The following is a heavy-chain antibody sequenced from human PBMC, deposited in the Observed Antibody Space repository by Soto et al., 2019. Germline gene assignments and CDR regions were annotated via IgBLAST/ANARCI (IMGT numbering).Heavy chain of an antibody. V-gene: IGHV3-23*01. CDR2: ISGSGTST. D-gene: IGHD3-3*01. CDR1: GFTFSSYA. Sequence: EVQLLESGGGLVQPGGSLRLSCAASGFTFSSYAMSWVRQAPGKGLEWVSAISGSGTSTYYADSVKGRFTISRDNSKNRLDLQMNSLRAEDTAVYYCAKAIFGVVYYYQYMDVWGKGTTVTVSS. CDR3: AKAIFGVVYYYQYMDV. J-gene: IGHJ6*03.